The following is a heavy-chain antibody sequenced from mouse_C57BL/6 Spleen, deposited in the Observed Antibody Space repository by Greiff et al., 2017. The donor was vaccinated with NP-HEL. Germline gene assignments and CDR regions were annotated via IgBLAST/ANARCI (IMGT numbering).Heavy chain of an antibody. Sequence: VQVVESGAELARPGASVKLSCKASGYTFTSYGISWVKQRTGQGLEWIGEIYPRSGNTYYNEKFKGKATLTADKSSSTAYMELRSLTSEDSAVYFCARPYDYDGRSYAMDYWGQGTSVTVSS. CDR1: GYTFTSYG. V-gene: IGHV1-81*01. J-gene: IGHJ4*01. CDR3: ARPYDYDGRSYAMDY. D-gene: IGHD2-4*01. CDR2: IYPRSGNT.